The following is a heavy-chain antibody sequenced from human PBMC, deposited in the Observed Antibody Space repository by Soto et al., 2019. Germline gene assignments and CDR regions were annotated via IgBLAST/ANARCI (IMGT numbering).Heavy chain of an antibody. J-gene: IGHJ3*02. CDR3: AAVGVVPAAMQFAFDI. Sequence: ASVKVSCKASGFTFTSSAMQWVRQARGQRLEWIGWIVVGSGNTNYAQKFQERVTITRDMSTSTAYMELSSLRSEDTAVYYCAAVGVVPAAMQFAFDIWGQWTMVTVSS. D-gene: IGHD2-2*01. CDR2: IVVGSGNT. V-gene: IGHV1-58*02. CDR1: GFTFTSSA.